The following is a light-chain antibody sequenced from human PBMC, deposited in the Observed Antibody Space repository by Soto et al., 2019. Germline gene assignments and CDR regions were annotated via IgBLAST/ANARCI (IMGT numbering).Light chain of an antibody. J-gene: IGLJ2*01. CDR3: QSYDSSLNVV. CDR1: SSNIGAGND. V-gene: IGLV1-40*01. CDR2: HTC. Sequence: QSVLTQTPSVSGAPGQRITISCTGSSSNIGAGNDVHWYQQLPGTAPKLLTCHTCDRPSGVPDRFSDSKSGTSASLTITGLQAEDEADYYCQSYDSSLNVVFGGGTKLTVL.